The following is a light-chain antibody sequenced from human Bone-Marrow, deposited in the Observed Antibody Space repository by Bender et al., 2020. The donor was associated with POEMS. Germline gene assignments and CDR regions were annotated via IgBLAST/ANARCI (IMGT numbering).Light chain of an antibody. CDR3: QTWDGLTLV. CDR1: NLGNRY. Sequence: SYDLTQPPSVSVSPGQTASITCSGNNLGNRYASWYQQRPGQSPVMVIYQDTKRPSGIPERFSGSNSGNTATLTISGTQAMDEADYYCQTWDGLTLVFGGGTKLIVL. CDR2: QDT. V-gene: IGLV3-1*01. J-gene: IGLJ3*02.